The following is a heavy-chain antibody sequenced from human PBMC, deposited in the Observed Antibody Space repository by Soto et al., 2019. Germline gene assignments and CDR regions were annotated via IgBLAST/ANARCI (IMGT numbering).Heavy chain of an antibody. J-gene: IGHJ6*02. Sequence: PGGSLRLSCAASGFTFINYGMHWVRHAPGKGREWVAFISDDGSNKYYADSMKGRFTMSRDNSKSTLYLQMNSLRVEDTAVYYCTKRRNVLRFLEWSSGMEVWGQGTTVTVSS. CDR2: ISDDGSNK. D-gene: IGHD3-3*01. CDR1: GFTFINYG. V-gene: IGHV3-30*18. CDR3: TKRRNVLRFLEWSSGMEV.